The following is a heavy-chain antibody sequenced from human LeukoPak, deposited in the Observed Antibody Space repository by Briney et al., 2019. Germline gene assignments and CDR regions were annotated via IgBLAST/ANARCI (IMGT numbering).Heavy chain of an antibody. D-gene: IGHD2-2*02. J-gene: IGHJ4*02. CDR1: GFTFSSYS. V-gene: IGHV3-48*01. Sequence: GGSLRLSCAASGFTFSSYSMNWVRQAPGKGLEWVSYISSSSSTIYYAYSVKGRFTTSRDTAKNSLYLQMNSLRAEDTAVYYCARDAVGVPAAIRGNDFDYWGQGTLVTVSS. CDR3: ARDAVGVPAAIRGNDFDY. CDR2: ISSSSSTI.